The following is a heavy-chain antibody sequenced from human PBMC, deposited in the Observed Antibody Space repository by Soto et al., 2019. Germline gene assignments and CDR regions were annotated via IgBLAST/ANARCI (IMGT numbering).Heavy chain of an antibody. J-gene: IGHJ4*02. CDR3: AKGYIDRQDFDFGPEVY. CDR2: ISGGGGRT. V-gene: IGHV3-23*01. D-gene: IGHD3-9*01. Sequence: EIQLLASGGDFVQPGGSLRLSCAASGFTFSSYAMSWVRQAPKEGLEWVSSISGGGGRTYYAVSVEGRFTISRDNSKNSLVLQMNSLRAEDTAVYYCAKGYIDRQDFDFGPEVYWGQGTLVTFSS. CDR1: GFTFSSYA.